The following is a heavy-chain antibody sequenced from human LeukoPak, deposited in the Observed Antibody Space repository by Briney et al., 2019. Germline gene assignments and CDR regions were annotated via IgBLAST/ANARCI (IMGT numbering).Heavy chain of an antibody. V-gene: IGHV1-69*13. CDR1: GGTFSSYA. CDR2: IIPIFGTA. Sequence: ASVKVSCKASGGTFSSYAISWVRQAPGQGLEWMGGIIPIFGTANYAQKFQGRVTITADESTSTACMELSSLRSEDTAVYYCARESQWELLNPHYYYYGMDVWGQGTTVTVSS. J-gene: IGHJ6*02. D-gene: IGHD1-26*01. CDR3: ARESQWELLNPHYYYYGMDV.